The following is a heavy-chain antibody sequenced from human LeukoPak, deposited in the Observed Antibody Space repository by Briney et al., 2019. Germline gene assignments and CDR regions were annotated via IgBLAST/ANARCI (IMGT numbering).Heavy chain of an antibody. CDR3: AREPGVYMYYFDY. J-gene: IGHJ4*02. CDR2: IDPSGGST. Sequence: ASVKVSCKASGYTFTIYYMHWVRQAPGQGLEWMGIIDPSGGSTSYAQKFQGRVTVTRDTSTSTVYMELSSLRSEDTAVYHCAREPGVYMYYFDYWGQGTLVTVSS. V-gene: IGHV1-46*01. CDR1: GYTFTIYY. D-gene: IGHD2-8*01.